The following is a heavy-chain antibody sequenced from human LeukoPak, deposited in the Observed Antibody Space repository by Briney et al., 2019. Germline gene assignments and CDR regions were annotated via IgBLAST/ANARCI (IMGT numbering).Heavy chain of an antibody. J-gene: IGHJ5*02. V-gene: IGHV4-31*03. CDR1: GGSISSGGYY. Sequence: PSETLSLTRTVSGGSISSGGYYWSWIRQHPGKGLEWIGYIYYSGSTYYNPSLKSRVTISVDTSKNQFSLKLSSVTAADTAVYYCARDRRGYQLLFRGQNWFDPWGQGTLVTVSS. D-gene: IGHD2-2*01. CDR2: IYYSGST. CDR3: ARDRRGYQLLFRGQNWFDP.